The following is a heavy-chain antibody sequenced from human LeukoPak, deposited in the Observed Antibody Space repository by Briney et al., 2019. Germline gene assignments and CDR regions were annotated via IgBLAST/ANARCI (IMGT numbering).Heavy chain of an antibody. Sequence: PGGSLRLSCAASGFTFSSYAMHWVRQAPGKGLEWVAVISYDGSNKYYADSVKGRFTISRDNSKNTLYLQMNSLRAEDTAVYYCAKATMVRGPPQDAFDIWGQGTMVTVSS. CDR1: GFTFSSYA. J-gene: IGHJ3*02. D-gene: IGHD3-10*01. V-gene: IGHV3-30-3*01. CDR2: ISYDGSNK. CDR3: AKATMVRGPPQDAFDI.